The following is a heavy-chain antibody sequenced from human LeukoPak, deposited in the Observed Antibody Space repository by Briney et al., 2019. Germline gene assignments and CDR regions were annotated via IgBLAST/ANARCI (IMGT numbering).Heavy chain of an antibody. D-gene: IGHD2-8*02. Sequence: GGSLRLSCAASGFTFSSYGMHWVRQGPGKGLEWVAFIRYDGRNKDYADSVKGRFTLSRDNSKRTLSLQMNSLRAEDTAIYYCATYRQVLLPFESWGQGTLVTVSS. J-gene: IGHJ4*02. CDR1: GFTFSSYG. CDR2: IRYDGRNK. V-gene: IGHV3-30*02. CDR3: ATYRQVLLPFES.